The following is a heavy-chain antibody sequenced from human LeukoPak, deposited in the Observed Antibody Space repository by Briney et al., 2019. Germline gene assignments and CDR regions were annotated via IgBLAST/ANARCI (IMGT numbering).Heavy chain of an antibody. CDR2: ISFSSSPI. V-gene: IGHV3-48*04. CDR1: GFTFSSYS. J-gene: IGHJ6*03. Sequence: GRSLRLSCAASGFTFSSYSMNWVRQAPGKGLEWVSYISFSSSPIYYADSVKGRFTISRDNAKNSLYLQMNSLRAEDTAMYYCARARAGVYMDVWGKGTTVTVS. D-gene: IGHD2-8*01. CDR3: ARARAGVYMDV.